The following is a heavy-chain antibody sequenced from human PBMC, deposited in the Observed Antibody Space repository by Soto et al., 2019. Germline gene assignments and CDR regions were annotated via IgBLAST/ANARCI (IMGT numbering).Heavy chain of an antibody. CDR3: GRLAEADTGHTDFDF. D-gene: IGHD2-15*01. Sequence: PSETLSLTCTVSGASIKSSNYFWGWIRQPPGKGLEFVGSIHSSGGTYYNPSLKSRVTVSVDLSNSHFSLSLKSLTATDTAVYYCGRLAEADTGHTDFDFWGQGTLVTVSS. CDR2: IHSSGGT. J-gene: IGHJ4*02. CDR1: GASIKSSNYF. V-gene: IGHV4-39*02.